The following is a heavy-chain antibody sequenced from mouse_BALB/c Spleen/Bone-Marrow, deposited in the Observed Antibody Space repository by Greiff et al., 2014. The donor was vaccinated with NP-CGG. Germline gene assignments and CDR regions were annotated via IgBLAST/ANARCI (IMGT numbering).Heavy chain of an antibody. J-gene: IGHJ4*01. Sequence: EVQLQQSGPELVKPGASMKISCRASGYSFTAYTMNWVKQSHGKNLEWIGLINPYNGGTSYNQKFKGKATLTVDKSSSTAYMELLRLTAEDSAVYYCARWDWDGYAMDYWGQGTSVTVSS. D-gene: IGHD4-1*01. CDR2: INPYNGGT. CDR3: ARWDWDGYAMDY. CDR1: GYSFTAYT. V-gene: IGHV1-18*01.